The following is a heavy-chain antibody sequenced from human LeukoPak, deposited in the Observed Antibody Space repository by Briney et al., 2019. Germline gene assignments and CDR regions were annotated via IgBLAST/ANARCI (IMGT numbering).Heavy chain of an antibody. D-gene: IGHD6-6*01. CDR3: ARERGPYSSSPRRSNWFDP. J-gene: IGHJ5*02. V-gene: IGHV4-30-2*01. CDR2: IYHSGST. CDR1: GGSISSGGYS. Sequence: PSETLSLTCAVSGGSISSGGYSWSWIRQPPGKGLEWIGYIYHSGSTYYNPSLKSRVTISVDRSKNQFSLKLTSVTAADTAVYYCARERGPYSSSPRRSNWFDPWGQGALVTVSS.